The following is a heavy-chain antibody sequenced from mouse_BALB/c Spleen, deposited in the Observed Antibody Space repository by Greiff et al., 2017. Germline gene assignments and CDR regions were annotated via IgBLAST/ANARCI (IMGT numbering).Heavy chain of an antibody. CDR1: GYSITSDYA. D-gene: IGHD1-2*01. V-gene: IGHV3-2*02. CDR3: ARSGHGYEWFAY. Sequence: EVKLMESGPGLVKPSQSLSLTCTVTGYSITSDYAWNWIRQFPGNKLEWMGYISYSGSTSYNPSLKSRISITRDTSKNQFFLQLNSVTTEDTATYYCARSGHGYEWFAYWGQGTLVTVSA. J-gene: IGHJ3*01. CDR2: ISYSGST.